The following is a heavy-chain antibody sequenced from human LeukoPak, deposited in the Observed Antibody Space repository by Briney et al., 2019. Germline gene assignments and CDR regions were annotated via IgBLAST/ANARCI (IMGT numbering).Heavy chain of an antibody. CDR2: INHSGST. CDR1: GFSVGDKC. CDR3: ARVSSGWYPKYYFDY. J-gene: IGHJ4*02. V-gene: IGHV4-34*01. D-gene: IGHD6-19*01. Sequence: GSLRLSCAPSGFSVGDKCMAWIRQPPGKGLEWIGEINHSGSTNYNPSLKSRVTISVDTSKNQFSLKLSSVTAADTAVYYCARVSSGWYPKYYFDYWGQGTLVTVSS.